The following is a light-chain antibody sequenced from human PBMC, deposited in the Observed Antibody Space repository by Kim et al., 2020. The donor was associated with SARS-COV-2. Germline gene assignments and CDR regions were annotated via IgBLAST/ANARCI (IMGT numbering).Light chain of an antibody. CDR3: QQYDHNPIT. V-gene: IGKV1-33*01. J-gene: IGKJ5*01. CDR2: DAS. Sequence: ASVGDRVTITCQASEDIRNYLNWYQQKPGKAPKALIYDASNLERGVPSRFSGSGSGTEFTFTIRSLQPEDVGTYYCQQYDHNPITFGQGTRLEIK. CDR1: EDIRNY.